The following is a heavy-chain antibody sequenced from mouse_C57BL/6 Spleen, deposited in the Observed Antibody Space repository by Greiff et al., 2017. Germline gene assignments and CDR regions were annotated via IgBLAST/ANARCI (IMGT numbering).Heavy chain of an antibody. J-gene: IGHJ4*01. CDR2: INPNYGTT. Sequence: EVQLQESGPELVKPGASVKISCKASGYSFTDYNLNWVKQSNGKSLEWIGVINPNYGTTSYNQKFKGKATLTVDQSSSTAYMQLNSLTSEDSAVYYCARYHGYYPYYAMDYWGQGTSVTVSS. CDR1: GYSFTDYN. D-gene: IGHD2-3*01. CDR3: ARYHGYYPYYAMDY. V-gene: IGHV1-39*01.